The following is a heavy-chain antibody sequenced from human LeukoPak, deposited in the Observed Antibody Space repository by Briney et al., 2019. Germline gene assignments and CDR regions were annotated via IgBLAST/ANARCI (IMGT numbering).Heavy chain of an antibody. CDR2: INSDGTGT. CDR3: ARDRGGRYCSGGSCYPTDC. V-gene: IGHV3-74*01. Sequence: PGGSLRLSCAASGFTFSNYWMHWVRQAPGKGLVWVSRINSDGTGTTYADSVKGRFTISRDNAKNTLYLQMSSLRVEDTALYYCARDRGGRYCSGGSCYPTDCWGQGTLVTVSS. CDR1: GFTFSNYW. J-gene: IGHJ4*02. D-gene: IGHD2-15*01.